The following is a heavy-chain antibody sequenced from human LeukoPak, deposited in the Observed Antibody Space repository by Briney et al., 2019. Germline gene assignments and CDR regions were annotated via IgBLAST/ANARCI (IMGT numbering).Heavy chain of an antibody. CDR2: IIPIFGIA. Sequence: ASVKVSCKASGGTLSSYAISWVRQAPGQGLEWMGRIIPIFGIANYAQKFQGRVTITADKSTSTAYMELSSLRSEDTAVYYCAGGNTYYYDSSGWNYYGMDVWGQGTTVTVSS. D-gene: IGHD3-22*01. CDR3: AGGNTYYYDSSGWNYYGMDV. V-gene: IGHV1-69*04. J-gene: IGHJ6*02. CDR1: GGTLSSYA.